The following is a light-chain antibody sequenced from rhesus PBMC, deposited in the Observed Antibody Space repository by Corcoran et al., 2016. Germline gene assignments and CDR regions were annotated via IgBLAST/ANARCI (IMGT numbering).Light chain of an antibody. CDR2: YAC. Sequence: DIQMTQSPSSLSASVGDTVTITCRASQGISNYLAWYQQKPVKAPKPLIYYACNLESGVPSRFSGSGAGTDFTLTISSLQPEYFAIYYCQQHNSYPPTFGQGTKVEIK. CDR1: QGISNY. V-gene: IGKV1S14*01. CDR3: QQHNSYPPT. J-gene: IGKJ1*01.